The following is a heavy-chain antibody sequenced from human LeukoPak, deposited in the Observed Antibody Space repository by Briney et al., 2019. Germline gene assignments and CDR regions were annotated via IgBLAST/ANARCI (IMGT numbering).Heavy chain of an antibody. Sequence: GGSLRLSCAASGFTFSSYSMNWVRQAPGKGLEWVSYISSSSSTIYYADSVKGRFTISRDNAKNSLYLQMNSLRAEDTAVYYCARDLRSEYFDYWGQGTLVTVSS. V-gene: IGHV3-48*04. CDR1: GFTFSSYS. CDR2: ISSSSSTI. J-gene: IGHJ4*02. CDR3: ARDLRSEYFDY.